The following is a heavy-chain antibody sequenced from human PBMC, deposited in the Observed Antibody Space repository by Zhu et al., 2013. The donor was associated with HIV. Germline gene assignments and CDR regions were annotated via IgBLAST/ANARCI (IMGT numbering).Heavy chain of an antibody. CDR2: ITVNNGDT. CDR3: TRAPSLHKDFGRRNWFDP. V-gene: IGHV1-18*01. Sequence: QVXLVQSGAEMKNPGASVMVSCKASGYIFTDYGITWVRQAPGQGLEWMGWITVNNGDTNYAHMFEDRVTLTTEIGLSTAYMELYNLGYEDTAVYYCTRAPSLHKDFGRRNWFDPWGQGTLVTVSS. D-gene: IGHD4-4*01. J-gene: IGHJ5*02. CDR1: GYIFTDYG.